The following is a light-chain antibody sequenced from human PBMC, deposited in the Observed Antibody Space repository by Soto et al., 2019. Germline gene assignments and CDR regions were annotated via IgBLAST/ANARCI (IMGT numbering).Light chain of an antibody. CDR2: AAS. J-gene: IGKJ2*01. Sequence: DIQMTQSPSSLSASVGNRVTITCRASQTIITYLNWYQQKPGTAPKLLIYAASNLQRGVPSRFSGSGSGTHFTLTISSLQPEDVGVYYCQQSYSTPPYTFGPGTKVEI. CDR1: QTIITY. CDR3: QQSYSTPPYT. V-gene: IGKV1-39*01.